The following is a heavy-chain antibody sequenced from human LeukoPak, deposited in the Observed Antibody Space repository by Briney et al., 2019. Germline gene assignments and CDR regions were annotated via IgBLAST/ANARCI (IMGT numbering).Heavy chain of an antibody. CDR1: GFTFSSYS. V-gene: IGHV3-21*01. CDR2: ISSSSTYI. CDR3: ARDLAVAGKY. J-gene: IGHJ4*02. D-gene: IGHD6-19*01. Sequence: KPGGSLRLSCAASGFTFSSYSMNWVCQAPGKGLEWVSSISSSSTYIYYADSVKGRFTISRDNAKNSLYLQMNSLRAEDTAVYYCARDLAVAGKYWGQGTLVTVSS.